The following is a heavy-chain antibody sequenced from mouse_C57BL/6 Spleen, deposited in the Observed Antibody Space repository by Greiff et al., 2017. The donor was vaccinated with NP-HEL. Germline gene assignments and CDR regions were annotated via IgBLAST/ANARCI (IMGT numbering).Heavy chain of an antibody. CDR1: GFNIKDYY. CDR3: ACTTGVARDFDV. V-gene: IGHV14-2*01. J-gene: IGHJ1*03. CDR2: IDPEDGET. D-gene: IGHD1-1*01. Sequence: EVQLQQSGAELVKPRASVKLSCTASGFNIKDYYMHWVKQRTEQGLEWIGRIDPEDGETKYAPKFPGTATITADTSSNTAYLQLSILTSEDTAVYYCACTTGVARDFDVWGTGTTVTVSS.